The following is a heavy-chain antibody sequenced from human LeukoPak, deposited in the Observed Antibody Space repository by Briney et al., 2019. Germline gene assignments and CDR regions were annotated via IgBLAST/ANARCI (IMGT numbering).Heavy chain of an antibody. Sequence: SVKVSCKASGGTFSTYAISWVRQAPGHGLEWMGRVIPMFGTADYAQKFQGRVTITADKSTSTAYMELSSLRSEDTAVYYCTRHYDSSGYPSLNYFDYWGQGTLVTVSS. J-gene: IGHJ4*02. CDR2: VIPMFGTA. D-gene: IGHD3-22*01. CDR3: TRHYDSSGYPSLNYFDY. CDR1: GGTFSTYA. V-gene: IGHV1-69*06.